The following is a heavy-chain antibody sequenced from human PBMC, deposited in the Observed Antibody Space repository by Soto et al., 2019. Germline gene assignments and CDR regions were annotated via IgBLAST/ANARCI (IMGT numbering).Heavy chain of an antibody. D-gene: IGHD2-15*01. V-gene: IGHV4-61*01. Sequence: QVQLQESGPGLVKPSETLSLTCTVSGGSVSSGNYYWSWIRQPPGKGLEWIGFIYYTGRTSYNPSLKSRVSLSMDTSKNQFSLKLTSVTAADTAVYYCAGALYCSCGSCSFDPWGQGTLVTVSS. CDR2: IYYTGRT. CDR3: AGALYCSCGSCSFDP. J-gene: IGHJ5*02. CDR1: GGSVSSGNYY.